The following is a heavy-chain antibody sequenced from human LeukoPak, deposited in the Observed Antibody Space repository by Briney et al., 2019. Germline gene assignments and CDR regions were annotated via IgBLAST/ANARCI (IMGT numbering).Heavy chain of an antibody. D-gene: IGHD2-2*01. Sequence: PGGSLRLSCAASGFTFSSYGMHGVGRAPARGREGVAVIWYDGSNKYYADSVKGRSTISRDNSKNTLYLQMNSLRAEDTAVYYCARGMCSSTSCYPNDYWGQGTLVTVSS. CDR1: GFTFSSYG. CDR2: IWYDGSNK. J-gene: IGHJ4*02. V-gene: IGHV3-33*01. CDR3: ARGMCSSTSCYPNDY.